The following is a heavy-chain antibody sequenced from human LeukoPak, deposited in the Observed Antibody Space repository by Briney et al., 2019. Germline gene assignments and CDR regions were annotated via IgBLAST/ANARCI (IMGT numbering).Heavy chain of an antibody. CDR2: ISSSGSTI. J-gene: IGHJ1*01. D-gene: IGHD2-2*02. Sequence: GGSLRLSCAASGFTFSSYAMSWVRQAPGKGLEWVSYISSSGSTIYYADSVKGRFTISRDNAKNSLYLQMNSLRAEDTAVYYCARGEYQLLYLQYFQHWGQGTLVTVSS. CDR1: GFTFSSYA. V-gene: IGHV3-48*04. CDR3: ARGEYQLLYLQYFQH.